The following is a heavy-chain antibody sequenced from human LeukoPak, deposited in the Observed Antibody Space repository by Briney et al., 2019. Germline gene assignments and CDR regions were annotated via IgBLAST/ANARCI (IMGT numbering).Heavy chain of an antibody. V-gene: IGHV5-51*01. CDR1: GYRFTNYW. Sequence: GESLKISCKGSGYRFTNYWIGWVRQMPGKGLEWMGIIFPGDSDTRYSPSFQGQVTISADKSTSTAYLQWTSLTASDTAMYYCAIGLSGGDWGDAFDIWGQGTMVTVSS. D-gene: IGHD3/OR15-3a*01. CDR2: IFPGDSDT. J-gene: IGHJ3*02. CDR3: AIGLSGGDWGDAFDI.